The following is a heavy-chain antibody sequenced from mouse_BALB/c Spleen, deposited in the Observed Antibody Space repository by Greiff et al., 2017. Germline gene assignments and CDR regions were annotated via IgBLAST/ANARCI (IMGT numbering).Heavy chain of an antibody. V-gene: IGHV1-63*02. CDR2: IYPGGGYT. J-gene: IGHJ3*01. CDR3: AREGDYGSSYEGFAY. Sequence: QVQLQQSGAELVRPGTSVKISCKASGYTFTNYWLGWVKQRPGHGLEWIRDIYPGGGYTNYNEKFKGKATLTADTSSSTAYMQLSSLTSEDSAVYFCAREGDYGSSYEGFAYWGQGTLVTVSA. D-gene: IGHD1-1*01. CDR1: GYTFTNYW.